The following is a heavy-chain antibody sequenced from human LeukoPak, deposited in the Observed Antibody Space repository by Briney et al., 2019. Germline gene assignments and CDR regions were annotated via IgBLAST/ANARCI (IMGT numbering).Heavy chain of an antibody. CDR2: IIPIFGTA. CDR3: ARTAIKGPDYYMDV. Sequence: SVKLSFKSSVATFSIYAISWVRQAPGQGLPWMGRIIPIFGTATYAQNFQGRVTLTADKSTSTGYMELSSLRSEDTAVYYCARTAIKGPDYYMDVWGKGTTVTVSS. J-gene: IGHJ6*03. CDR1: VATFSIYA. V-gene: IGHV1-69*06.